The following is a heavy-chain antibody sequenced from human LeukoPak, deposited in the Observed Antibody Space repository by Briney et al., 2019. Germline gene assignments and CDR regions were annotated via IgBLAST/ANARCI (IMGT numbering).Heavy chain of an antibody. D-gene: IGHD4-11*01. Sequence: GASVKVSCKASGYTFTNNAMHWVRQAPGQSLEWMGWINPANGNTKYSQKFQGRVTITRDTSVSTVYMQLSSLRSEDTAVYYCAREEGTTVTTVPEQDAFDIWGQGTMVTVSS. CDR2: INPANGNT. V-gene: IGHV1-3*01. CDR3: AREEGTTVTTVPEQDAFDI. J-gene: IGHJ3*02. CDR1: GYTFTNNA.